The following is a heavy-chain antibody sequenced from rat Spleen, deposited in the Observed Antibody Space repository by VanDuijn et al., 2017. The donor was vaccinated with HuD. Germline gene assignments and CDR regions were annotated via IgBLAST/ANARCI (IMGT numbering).Heavy chain of an antibody. CDR2: INYDDSTT. D-gene: IGHD1-12*02. Sequence: EVQLVESDGGLVQPGRSLKLSCAASGFTFSDYYMAWVRQAPTKGLEWVATINYDDSTTYYRDSVKGRFTISRDNAKSSLYLQMNSLQTEDTAIYYCTRDPRDYDGTYTFDYWGQGVMVTVSS. CDR1: GFTFSDYY. CDR3: TRDPRDYDGTYTFDY. J-gene: IGHJ2*01. V-gene: IGHV5-20*01.